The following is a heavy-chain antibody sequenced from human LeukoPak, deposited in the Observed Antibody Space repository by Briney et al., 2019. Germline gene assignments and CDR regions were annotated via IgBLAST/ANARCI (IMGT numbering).Heavy chain of an antibody. CDR2: IWYDGSNK. CDR1: GFTFSSYG. CDR3: AREDLGVVIINYYGMDV. V-gene: IGHV3-33*01. J-gene: IGHJ6*02. D-gene: IGHD3-3*01. Sequence: GGSLRLSCAASGFTFSSYGMHWVRQAPGKGLEWVAVIWYDGSNKYYADSVKGRFTISRDNSKNTLYLQMNSLRAEDTAVYYCAREDLGVVIINYYGMDVWGQGTTVTVSS.